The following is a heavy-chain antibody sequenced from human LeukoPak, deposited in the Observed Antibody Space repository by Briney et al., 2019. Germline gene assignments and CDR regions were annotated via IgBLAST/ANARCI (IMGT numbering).Heavy chain of an antibody. CDR1: GGSISSYY. V-gene: IGHV4-59*01. J-gene: IGHJ4*02. Sequence: PSETLSLTCTVSGGSISSYYWSWIRQPPGKGLEWIGYIYYSGSTNYNPSLKSRVTISVDTSKNQFSLKLSSVTAADTAVYYCARSRGVTKGFDYWGQGTLVTVSS. CDR3: ARSRGVTKGFDY. D-gene: IGHD4-17*01. CDR2: IYYSGST.